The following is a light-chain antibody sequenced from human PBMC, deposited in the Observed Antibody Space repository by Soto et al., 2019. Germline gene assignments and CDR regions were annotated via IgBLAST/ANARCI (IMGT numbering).Light chain of an antibody. CDR1: QSVSSY. J-gene: IGKJ4*01. CDR3: QQRSNWRGT. CDR2: DAS. Sequence: EIVLTQSPATLSLSPGERAPLSCRASQSVSSYLAWYQQKPGQAPRLLIYDASNRATGIPARFSGSGSGTDFTLTISSLEPEDFAGYYCQQRSNWRGTFGGGTKVDI. V-gene: IGKV3-11*01.